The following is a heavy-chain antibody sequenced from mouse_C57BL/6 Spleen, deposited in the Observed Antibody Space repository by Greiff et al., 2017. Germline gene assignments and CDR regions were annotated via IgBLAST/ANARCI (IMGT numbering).Heavy chain of an antibody. Sequence: EVKVVESGGGLVKPGGSLKLSCAASGFTFSDYGMHWVRQAPEKGLEWVAYISSGSSTISYADTVKGRFTISRDNAKNTLFLQMTRLRSEDTAMYYCARRDGISPYYFDYWGQGTTLTVSS. CDR2: ISSGSSTI. D-gene: IGHD1-1*01. V-gene: IGHV5-17*01. CDR3: ARRDGISPYYFDY. CDR1: GFTFSDYG. J-gene: IGHJ2*01.